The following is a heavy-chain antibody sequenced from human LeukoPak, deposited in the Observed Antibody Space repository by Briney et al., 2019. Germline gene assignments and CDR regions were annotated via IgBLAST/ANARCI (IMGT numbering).Heavy chain of an antibody. CDR2: INTGSSTR. Sequence: GGSLRLSCGASEFTFSTYAFNWVRQAPGKGLEWVSYINTGSSTRYYSDSVKGRFTISRDNAKNSLYLQMNSLRAEDTAVYYCARLRYYGMDVWGQGTTVTVSS. CDR1: EFTFSTYA. J-gene: IGHJ6*02. V-gene: IGHV3-48*01. CDR3: ARLRYYGMDV. D-gene: IGHD3-16*01.